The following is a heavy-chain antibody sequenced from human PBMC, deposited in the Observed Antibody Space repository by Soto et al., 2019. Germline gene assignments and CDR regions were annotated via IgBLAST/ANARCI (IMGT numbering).Heavy chain of an antibody. J-gene: IGHJ3*02. V-gene: IGHV3-30*18. CDR1: GFTFSSYG. CDR3: AKRRSWANDAFDI. Sequence: LRLSCAASGFTFSSYGMHWVRQAPGKGLEWVAVISYDGSNKYYADSVKGRFTISRDNSKNTLYLQMNSLRAEGTAVYYCAKRRSWANDAFDIWGKGPMSTVSS. D-gene: IGHD6-13*01. CDR2: ISYDGSNK.